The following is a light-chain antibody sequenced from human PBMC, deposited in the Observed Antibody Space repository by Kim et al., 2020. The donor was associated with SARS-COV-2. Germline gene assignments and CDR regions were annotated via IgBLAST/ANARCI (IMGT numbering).Light chain of an antibody. CDR1: KMGDKY. Sequence: MTTGKTVSITCSGNKMGDKYVCWYQQEPDLSPMLVMYEGSRRPARSPERFASSKSGSTATLTISGTQDMDEAGYYCQAWDSRTVVFGKGNKLTVL. CDR3: QAWDSRTVV. J-gene: IGLJ2*01. CDR2: EGS. V-gene: IGLV3-1*01.